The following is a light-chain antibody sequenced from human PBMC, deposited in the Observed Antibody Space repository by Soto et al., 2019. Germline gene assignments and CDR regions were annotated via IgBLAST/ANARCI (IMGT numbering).Light chain of an antibody. V-gene: IGLV2-14*01. CDR2: DVN. Sequence: QSALTQPASVSGSPGQSITISCTGTSSDVGGYNYVSCYQQHPGKAPKLMIFDVNNRPSGVSNRFSGSKSGNTASLTISGLQAEDEADYYCCSYTSSSTYVFGTGTQLTVL. J-gene: IGLJ1*01. CDR1: SSDVGGYNY. CDR3: CSYTSSSTYV.